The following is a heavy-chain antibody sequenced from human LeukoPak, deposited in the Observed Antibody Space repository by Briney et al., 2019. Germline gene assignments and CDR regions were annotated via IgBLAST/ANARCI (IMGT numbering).Heavy chain of an antibody. CDR1: GFTFSSYA. J-gene: IGHJ4*02. V-gene: IGHV3-23*01. Sequence: GGSLRLSCAASGFTFSSYAMSWVRQAPGKGLEWVSAIGGSGGSTYYADSVKGRFTISRDNSKNTLYLQMNSLRAEDTAVYYCAKIGARGTLGATREFDYWGQGTLVTVSS. CDR3: AKIGARGTLGATREFDY. CDR2: IGGSGGST. D-gene: IGHD1-26*01.